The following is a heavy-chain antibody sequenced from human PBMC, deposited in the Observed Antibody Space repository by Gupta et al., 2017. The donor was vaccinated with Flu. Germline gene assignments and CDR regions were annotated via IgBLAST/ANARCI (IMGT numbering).Heavy chain of an antibody. V-gene: IGHV3-30*03. CDR2: MSDDGRNK. J-gene: IGHJ4*02. D-gene: IGHD3-10*01. CDR1: GFFFCSSG. CDR3: ARDSGWKYFDY. Sequence: VQLVESGGGVVAPGRSLRLSCAASGFFFCSSGMHWVRQAPGKGLEWLAVMSDDGRNKYYEDSVRGRFTISRDNSKNTLFLQMNSLRAEDTAVYYCARDSGWKYFDYWGQGTLVTVSS.